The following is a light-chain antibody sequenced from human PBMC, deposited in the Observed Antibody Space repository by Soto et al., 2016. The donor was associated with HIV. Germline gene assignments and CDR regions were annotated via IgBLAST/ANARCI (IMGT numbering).Light chain of an antibody. CDR3: NCRDISGNHE. J-gene: IGLJ3*02. CDR2: GKN. V-gene: IGLV3-19*01. Sequence: SSELTQDPAVSVALGQTVRITCQGDSLRDYYATWYQQKPGQAPVLVMYGKNNRPSGIPDRFSGSTAGNTASLTITGAQAEDEADYYCNCRDISGNHEFGGGTKLTVL. CDR1: SLRDYY.